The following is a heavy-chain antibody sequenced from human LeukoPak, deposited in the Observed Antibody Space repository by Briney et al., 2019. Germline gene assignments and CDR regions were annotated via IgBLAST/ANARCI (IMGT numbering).Heavy chain of an antibody. D-gene: IGHD4-17*01. CDR3: ARDPNGDYVGAFDM. CDR2: ISGSGGST. V-gene: IGHV3-23*01. Sequence: GGSLRLSCAASGFTFSSYVMSWVRQAPGKGLEWVSAISGSGGSTYYADSVKDRFTTSRVNSKNTLYLQMNSLRAEDTAVYYCARDPNGDYVGAFDMWGQGTVVTVSS. J-gene: IGHJ3*02. CDR1: GFTFSSYV.